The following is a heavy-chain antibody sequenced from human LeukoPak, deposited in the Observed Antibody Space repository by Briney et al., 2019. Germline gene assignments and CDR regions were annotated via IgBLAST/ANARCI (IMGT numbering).Heavy chain of an antibody. CDR3: ARVGYCSSTSCYVGHD. Sequence: PGGSLRLSCAASGFTFSSYWMHWVRQAPGKGLVWVSRINGDGSSTSYADSVKGRFTISRDNAKNTLYLQMNSLRAEDTAVYYCARVGYCSSTSCYVGHDWGQGTLVTVSS. V-gene: IGHV3-74*01. CDR2: INGDGSST. J-gene: IGHJ4*02. D-gene: IGHD2-2*01. CDR1: GFTFSSYW.